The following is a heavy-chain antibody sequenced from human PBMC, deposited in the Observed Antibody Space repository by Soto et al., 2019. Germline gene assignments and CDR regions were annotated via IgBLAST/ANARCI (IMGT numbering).Heavy chain of an antibody. J-gene: IGHJ4*02. CDR1: GFSFSNHA. Sequence: PGGSLRLSCAASGFSFSNHAIHWVRQAPGKGLEWVAVISYDGSNKYYADSVKGRFTISRDNAKNSLYLQMNSLRAEDTAVYYCASVSSGYDYVGYWGQGTLVTVSS. CDR3: ASVSSGYDYVGY. CDR2: ISYDGSNK. D-gene: IGHD5-12*01. V-gene: IGHV3-30-3*01.